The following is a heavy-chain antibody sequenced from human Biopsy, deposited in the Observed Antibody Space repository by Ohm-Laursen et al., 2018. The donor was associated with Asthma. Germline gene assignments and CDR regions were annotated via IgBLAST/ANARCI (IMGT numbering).Heavy chain of an antibody. D-gene: IGHD3-3*02. Sequence: SLRLSCAASGFTFSNYGMYWVRQVAGKGLDWVAVVTYDGISQYYAESVKGRFTISRDNAKNSLYLQMNSLRAEDTAVYYCARTFHFWSPYHAEHYQLWGQGTLVTVSS. CDR2: VTYDGISQ. V-gene: IGHV3-30*03. J-gene: IGHJ1*01. CDR3: ARTFHFWSPYHAEHYQL. CDR1: GFTFSNYG.